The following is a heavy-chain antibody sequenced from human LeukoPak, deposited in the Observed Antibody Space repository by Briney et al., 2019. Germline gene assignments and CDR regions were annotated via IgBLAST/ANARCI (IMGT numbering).Heavy chain of an antibody. CDR2: ISGSGGST. CDR3: AKNVLLWFGIDY. CDR1: GFTFSSYA. D-gene: IGHD3-10*01. J-gene: IGHJ4*02. Sequence: GGSLRLSCAASGFTFSSYAMSWARQAPGKGLEWVSAISGSGGSTYYADSVKGRFTISRDNSKNTLYLQMNSLRAEDTAVYYCAKNVLLWFGIDYWGQGTLVTVSS. V-gene: IGHV3-23*01.